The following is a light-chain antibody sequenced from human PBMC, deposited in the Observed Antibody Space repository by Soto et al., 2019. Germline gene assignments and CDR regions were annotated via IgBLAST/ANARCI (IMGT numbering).Light chain of an antibody. CDR1: QSVSSN. Sequence: EIVLTQSPATLSLSPGERATLSCRASQSVSSNLAWYQQQPGQAPRLLIYDASNRATGIPARFSGSGSGTDFILTISSLKPEDFAVYYCQQRSNWPLLTFGGGTKVEIK. CDR2: DAS. CDR3: QQRSNWPLLT. V-gene: IGKV3-11*01. J-gene: IGKJ4*01.